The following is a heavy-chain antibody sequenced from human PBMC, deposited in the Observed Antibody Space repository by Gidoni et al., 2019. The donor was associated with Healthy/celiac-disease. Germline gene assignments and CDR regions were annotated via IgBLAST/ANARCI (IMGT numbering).Heavy chain of an antibody. CDR2: IYYSGST. J-gene: IGHJ4*02. D-gene: IGHD6-13*01. CDR1: VASITCSSYY. V-gene: IGHV4-39*01. Sequence: QLQLQESGPGLVQPSETLSPPSTVSVASITCSSYYWGWIRQPPGKGLAWIGSIYYSGSTYNKPSVKSRVTISVDTSKNQFSLKLSSVTAADTDVYYCARHGRRQQAAAFDYGGQGTLVTVSS. CDR3: ARHGRRQQAAAFDY.